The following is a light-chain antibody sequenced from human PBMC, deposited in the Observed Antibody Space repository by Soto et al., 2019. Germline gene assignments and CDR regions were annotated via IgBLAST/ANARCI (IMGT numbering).Light chain of an antibody. CDR1: QSVSGW. CDR2: DAS. J-gene: IGKJ1*01. V-gene: IGKV1-5*01. Sequence: DIQMTQSPSILSAIVGDRVTITCRASQSVSGWLAWYQQKPGKAPNLLIYDASSLESGVPSRFSGSGSGTEFTLTISSLQPDDFASYYCQQYNSYSRTFGQGTKVDIK. CDR3: QQYNSYSRT.